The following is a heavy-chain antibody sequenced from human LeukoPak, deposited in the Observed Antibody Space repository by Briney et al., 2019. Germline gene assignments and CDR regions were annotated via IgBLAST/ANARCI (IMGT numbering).Heavy chain of an antibody. V-gene: IGHV1-69*05. CDR2: IIPIFGTA. Sequence: ASVKVSCKASGGTFSGYAISWVRQAPGQGLEWMGRIIPIFGTANHAQKFQGRVTITTDESTSTAYMELSSLRSEDTAVYYCARDCWPYYYYMDVWGKGTTVTVSS. CDR3: ARDCWPYYYYMDV. CDR1: GGTFSGYA. J-gene: IGHJ6*03.